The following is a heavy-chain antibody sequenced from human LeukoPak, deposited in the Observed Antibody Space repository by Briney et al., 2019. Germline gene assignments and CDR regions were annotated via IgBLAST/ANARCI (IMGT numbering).Heavy chain of an antibody. D-gene: IGHD6-6*01. V-gene: IGHV1-18*01. CDR3: ARIQSRIIAARPGNPAFDY. CDR1: GYTFTSYD. Sequence: ASVRVSCKASGYTFTSYDISWVRQAPGQGLEWMGWISTYNDNTHYAQKLQGRVTMTTDTSTSTVYMELKSLRSDDTAVYYCARIQSRIIAARPGNPAFDYWGRGTLVTVSS. CDR2: ISTYNDNT. J-gene: IGHJ4*02.